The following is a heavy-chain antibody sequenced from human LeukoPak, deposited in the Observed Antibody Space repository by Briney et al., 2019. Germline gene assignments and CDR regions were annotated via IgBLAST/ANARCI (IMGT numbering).Heavy chain of an antibody. CDR2: ISYDGSNK. J-gene: IGHJ4*02. CDR1: GFTFSSYG. V-gene: IGHV3-30*03. CDR3: AREVFPSGSFDY. D-gene: IGHD1-26*01. Sequence: PGGSLRLSCAASGFTFSSYGMHWVRQAPGKGLEWVAVISYDGSNKYYADSVKGRFTISRDNSKNTLYLQMNSLRAEDTAVYYCAREVFPSGSFDYWGQGTLVTVSS.